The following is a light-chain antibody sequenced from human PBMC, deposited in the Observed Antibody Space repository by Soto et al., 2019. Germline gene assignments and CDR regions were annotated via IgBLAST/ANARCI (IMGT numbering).Light chain of an antibody. CDR3: HQFGYSPRT. V-gene: IGKV3-20*01. CDR1: QTVNSDY. CDR2: ATS. Sequence: EIVLTQSPGTLSLSPGETATLSCRASQTVNSDYLAWFQQRPGQAPRLLIFATSRGATDIPDRFSGSGSGTDFTLAIRRLEPEDFAVYYCHQFGYSPRTFGQGTKVDI. J-gene: IGKJ1*01.